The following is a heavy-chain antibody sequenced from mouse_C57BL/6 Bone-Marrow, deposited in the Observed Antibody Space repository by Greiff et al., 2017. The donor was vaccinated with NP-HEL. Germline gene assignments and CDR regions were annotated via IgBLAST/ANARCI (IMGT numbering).Heavy chain of an antibody. J-gene: IGHJ3*01. Sequence: DVKLVESGPGLVKPSQSLSLTCSVTGYSITSGYYWNWIRQFPGNKLEWMGYISYDGSNNYNPSLKNRISITRDTSKNQFFLKLNSVTTEDTATYYCATKNYYGSSTWFAYWGQGTLVTVSA. D-gene: IGHD1-1*01. CDR1: GYSITSGYY. CDR3: ATKNYYGSSTWFAY. CDR2: ISYDGSN. V-gene: IGHV3-6*01.